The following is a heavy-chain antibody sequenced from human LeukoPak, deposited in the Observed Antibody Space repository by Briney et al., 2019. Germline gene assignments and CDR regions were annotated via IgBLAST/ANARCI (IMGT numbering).Heavy chain of an antibody. V-gene: IGHV3-30*02. CDR2: IRYDGSNK. J-gene: IGHJ4*02. CDR1: GFSFNNYG. Sequence: GGSLKPSCAASGFSFNNYGMHWVRQAPGKGLEWVAFIRYDGSNKYYADSMKGRFIISRDNSKNTLYLQMSSLRVEDTAVYYCAKDSWEVGATSEIDYWGQGTLVTVSS. CDR3: AKDSWEVGATSEIDY. D-gene: IGHD1-26*01.